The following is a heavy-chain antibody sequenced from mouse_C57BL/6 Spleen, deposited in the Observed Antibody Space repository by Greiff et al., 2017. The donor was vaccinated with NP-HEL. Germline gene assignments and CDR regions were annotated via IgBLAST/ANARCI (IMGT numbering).Heavy chain of an antibody. CDR1: GYTFTSYT. V-gene: IGHV1-4*01. J-gene: IGHJ2*01. CDR3: ARGDWDEGGFDY. Sequence: VQLQQSGAELARPGASVKMSCKASGYTFTSYTMHWVKQRPGQGLEWIGYINPSSGYTKYNQKFKDKATLTADKSSSTAYMQLSSLTSEDSAVYYCARGDWDEGGFDYWGQGTTLTVSS. D-gene: IGHD4-1*01. CDR2: INPSSGYT.